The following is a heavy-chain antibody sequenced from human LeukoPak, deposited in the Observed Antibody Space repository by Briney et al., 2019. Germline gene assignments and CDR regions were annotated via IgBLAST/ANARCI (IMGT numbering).Heavy chain of an antibody. Sequence: GGSLRLSCTASGFNFRSAWMSWARQAPGKGLEWVGRVRSKSDAGTMDYAARVQGRFSISRDDSKNMVYLDMNSLKTEDTAVYYCGGRRVWGNGTVVTVSS. V-gene: IGHV3-15*01. J-gene: IGHJ6*04. CDR3: GGRRV. CDR2: VRSKSDAGTM. CDR1: GFNFRSAW. D-gene: IGHD3-16*01.